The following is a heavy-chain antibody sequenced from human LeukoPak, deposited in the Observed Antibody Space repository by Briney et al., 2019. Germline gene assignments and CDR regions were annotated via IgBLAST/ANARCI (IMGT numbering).Heavy chain of an antibody. D-gene: IGHD4-23*01. V-gene: IGHV3-66*01. CDR3: ARERSGGPGAFDI. J-gene: IGHJ3*02. Sequence: GGTLRLSCAASGFTFSNYWMSWVRQAPGKGLEWVSVIYTGGSTYYADSVKGRFTISRDNSKNTLYLQMNSLRAEDTAVYYCARERSGGPGAFDIWGQGTMVTVSS. CDR1: GFTFSNYW. CDR2: IYTGGST.